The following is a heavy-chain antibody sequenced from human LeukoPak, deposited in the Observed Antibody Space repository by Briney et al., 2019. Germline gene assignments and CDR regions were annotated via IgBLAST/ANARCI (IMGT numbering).Heavy chain of an antibody. J-gene: IGHJ4*02. D-gene: IGHD1-26*01. V-gene: IGHV3-23*03. CDR1: GFTFSSYA. CDR2: MYSHGLT. CDR3: VRDIGSYPPEK. Sequence: GGSLRLSCAASGFTFSSYAMSWVRQAPGKGLEWVSLMYSHGLTSYGDSVRGRFTISRDTSKNTLHLQMNSLRAEDTAIYYCVRDIGSYPPEKWGQGTLVTVSS.